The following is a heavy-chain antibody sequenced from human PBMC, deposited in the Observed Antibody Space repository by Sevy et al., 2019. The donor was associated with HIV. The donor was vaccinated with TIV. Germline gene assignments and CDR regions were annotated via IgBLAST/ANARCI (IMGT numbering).Heavy chain of an antibody. Sequence: GGSLRLSCAASGFTFSDYYMSWIRQAPGKGLEWVSYISSSGSTIYYADSVKGRFTISRDNAKNSLYLQMNSLRAEDTAVYYCAGAGYSYASDWFDPWGQGTLVTVSS. CDR1: GFTFSDYY. V-gene: IGHV3-11*01. CDR3: AGAGYSYASDWFDP. J-gene: IGHJ5*02. D-gene: IGHD5-18*01. CDR2: ISSSGSTI.